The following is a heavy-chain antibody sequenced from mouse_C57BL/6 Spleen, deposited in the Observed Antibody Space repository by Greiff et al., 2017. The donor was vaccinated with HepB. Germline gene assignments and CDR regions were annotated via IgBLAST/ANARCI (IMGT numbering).Heavy chain of an antibody. D-gene: IGHD1-1*01. CDR3: ARGTTRGYFDA. J-gene: IGHJ1*03. V-gene: IGHV5-16*01. CDR2: INYDGSST. CDR1: GFTFSDYY. Sequence: DVMLVESEGGLVQPGSSMKLSCTASGFTFSDYYMAWVRQVPEKGLECVANINYDGSSTYYLDSLQRRFIISRDNAKNILYLQMSSRKSEDTATYYCARGTTRGYFDAWGTGTTVTVSS.